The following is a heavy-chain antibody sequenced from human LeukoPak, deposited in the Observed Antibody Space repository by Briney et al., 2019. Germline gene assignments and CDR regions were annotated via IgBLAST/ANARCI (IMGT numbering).Heavy chain of an antibody. Sequence: ASVKVSCKASGYTFTGYYMHWVRQAPGQGLEWMGWINPNSGGTNYAQKFQGRVTMTRDTSISTAYMELSRLRSDDTAVYYCARADCSSSCPFDYWGQGTLVTVSS. CDR2: INPNSGGT. CDR1: GYTFTGYY. J-gene: IGHJ4*02. D-gene: IGHD6-13*01. V-gene: IGHV1-2*02. CDR3: ARADCSSSCPFDY.